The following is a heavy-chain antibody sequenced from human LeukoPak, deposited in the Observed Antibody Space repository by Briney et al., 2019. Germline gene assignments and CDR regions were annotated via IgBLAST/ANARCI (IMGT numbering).Heavy chain of an antibody. J-gene: IGHJ4*02. D-gene: IGHD6-6*01. CDR1: GFTFSSYP. CDR3: ASWDSSSSRMVDY. V-gene: IGHV3-30-3*01. Sequence: PGGSLRLSCAASGFTFSSYPMHWVRQAPGKGLEWVAVISYDGSNKYYADSVKGRFTISRVNSKHTLYLQMNSLRAEDTAVYYYASWDSSSSRMVDYWGQGTLVTVSS. CDR2: ISYDGSNK.